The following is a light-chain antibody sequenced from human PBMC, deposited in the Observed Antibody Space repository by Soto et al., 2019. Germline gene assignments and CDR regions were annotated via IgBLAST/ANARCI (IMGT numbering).Light chain of an antibody. CDR1: QSISHF. J-gene: IGKJ5*01. V-gene: IGKV3-11*01. CDR2: DAS. Sequence: IVLTQSPATLSLSPWERATLSCRASQSISHFLAWYQQRPGQAPRLLIYDASNRATGIPTRFSGSGSETDFTLTISSLEPEDFAVYYCQVYGPSPPITFGQGTRLEIK. CDR3: QVYGPSPPIT.